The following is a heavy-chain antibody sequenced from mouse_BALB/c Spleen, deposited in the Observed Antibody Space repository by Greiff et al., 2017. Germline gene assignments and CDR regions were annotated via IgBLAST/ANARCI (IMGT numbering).Heavy chain of an antibody. CDR3: ARSYGYDGAMDY. D-gene: IGHD2-2*01. CDR1: GYTFTDYA. J-gene: IGHJ4*01. Sequence: QVQLQQSGAELVRPGVSVKISCKGSGYTFTDYAMNWVKQSHAKSLEWIGVISTYYGDASYNQKFKGKATMTVDKSSSTAYMELARLTSEDSAVYYCARSYGYDGAMDYWGQGTSVTVSS. CDR2: ISTYYGDA. V-gene: IGHV1S137*01.